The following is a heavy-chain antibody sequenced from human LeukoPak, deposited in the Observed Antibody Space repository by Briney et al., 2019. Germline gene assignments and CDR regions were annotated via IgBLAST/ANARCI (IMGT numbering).Heavy chain of an antibody. V-gene: IGHV5-51*07. J-gene: IGHJ6*02. CDR1: GYSFTSNW. CDR2: IYPGDSEV. CDR3: ARLTGYRAVKYYYYYGMDV. Sequence: GESLKISCKGSGYSFTSNWIGGVHQMPGKGLECMGMIYPGDSEVRYSPSFQGHITISADKSISTAYLQWSSLEASDTAMYYCARLTGYRAVKYYYYYGMDVWGQGTTVTVSS. D-gene: IGHD6-13*01.